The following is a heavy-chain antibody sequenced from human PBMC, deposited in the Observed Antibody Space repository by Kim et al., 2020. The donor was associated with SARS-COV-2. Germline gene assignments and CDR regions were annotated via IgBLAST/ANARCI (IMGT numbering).Heavy chain of an antibody. J-gene: IGHJ5*02. D-gene: IGHD2-21*02. CDR3: ARAYMTAIRLFDP. V-gene: IGHV1-69*01. Sequence: AQKFQGSVTITADESTRTAYMELSSLRSEDTAVYYCARAYMTAIRLFDPWGQGTLVTVSS.